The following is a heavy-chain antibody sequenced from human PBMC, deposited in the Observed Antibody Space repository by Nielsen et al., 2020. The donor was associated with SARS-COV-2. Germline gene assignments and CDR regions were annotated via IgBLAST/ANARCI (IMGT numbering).Heavy chain of an antibody. CDR2: ISGSGGGT. Sequence: GSLKISCAASGFTFSSYAMSWVRQAPGKGLEWVSTISGSGGGTYYADSVKGRFSISRDNSKNMLYLQMNSLRAEDTALYYCAKEGNSGSAYDHWGQGTLVTVSS. CDR1: GFTFSSYA. J-gene: IGHJ5*02. V-gene: IGHV3-23*01. CDR3: AKEGNSGSAYDH. D-gene: IGHD1-26*01.